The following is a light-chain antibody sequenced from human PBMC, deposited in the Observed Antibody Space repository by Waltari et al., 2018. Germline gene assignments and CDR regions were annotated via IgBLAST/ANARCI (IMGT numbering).Light chain of an antibody. V-gene: IGLV2-8*01. CDR3: SSYAGSDNWV. CDR1: SNDVGAYNS. CDR2: EVS. Sequence: QSALTQPPSTSGSPGQSVTISCTGSSNDVGAYNSVCWFQQHPRKAPKVMIDEVSKRPAGVPDCCSGSKSGNTASLTVAGLQAKEVADYYRSSYAGSDNWVLGGGTKRTAL. J-gene: IGLJ3*02.